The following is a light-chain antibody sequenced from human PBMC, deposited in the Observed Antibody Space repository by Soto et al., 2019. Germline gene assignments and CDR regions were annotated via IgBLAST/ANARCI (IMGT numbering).Light chain of an antibody. J-gene: IGKJ1*01. CDR3: QQYGSSPR. CDR1: QSVSSY. Sequence: EIVLTQSPATLSVSPGERATLSCRASQSVSSYLAWYQQKPGQAPRLLIYGASSRATGIPDRFSGSGSGTDFTLTISRLEPEDCAVYYCQQYGSSPRFGQGTKVDIK. CDR2: GAS. V-gene: IGKV3-20*01.